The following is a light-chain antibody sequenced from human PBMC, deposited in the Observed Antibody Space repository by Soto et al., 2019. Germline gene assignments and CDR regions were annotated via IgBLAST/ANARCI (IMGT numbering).Light chain of an antibody. Sequence: QSVLTQPASVSGSPGQSITISCTGTSSDGGGYNYVSWYQQHPGKAPKLMIYEVMKRPSGVSNRFSGSKSGNTASLTISGLQAEDEADYYCSSYTSSSLYVFGTGTKVTVL. CDR1: SSDGGGYNY. J-gene: IGLJ1*01. CDR3: SSYTSSSLYV. V-gene: IGLV2-14*01. CDR2: EVM.